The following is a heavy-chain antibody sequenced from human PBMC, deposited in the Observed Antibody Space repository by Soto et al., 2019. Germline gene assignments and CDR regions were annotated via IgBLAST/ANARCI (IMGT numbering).Heavy chain of an antibody. CDR3: ARIRSGIDP. D-gene: IGHD6-19*01. J-gene: IGHJ5*02. Sequence: QVQLQESGPGLVKPSETLSLTCSVSGGSISNYYWSWIRQPPGKGLEWIGYIYYSGSTNYNPSLKSRVTILLDPSKQQFSLRLSSVTAADTAVYYCARIRSGIDPWGQGTLVMVST. V-gene: IGHV4-59*01. CDR1: GGSISNYY. CDR2: IYYSGST.